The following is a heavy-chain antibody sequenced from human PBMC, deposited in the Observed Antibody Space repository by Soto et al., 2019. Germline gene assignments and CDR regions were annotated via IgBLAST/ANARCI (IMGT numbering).Heavy chain of an antibody. CDR3: ARGPSGDKVDY. J-gene: IGHJ4*02. Sequence: QVQLQEPGPRLVEPSHTLSLTCTVSGASISNGYYSWSWIRQSPGTGLEWIGHIHSGGTTYSNPSLKGRXTXSXDMSKNQFSLKLSSLTAADTAVYYCARGPSGDKVDYWGQGTLVTVSS. V-gene: IGHV4-30-4*01. CDR1: GASISNGYYS. CDR2: IHSGGTT. D-gene: IGHD1-26*01.